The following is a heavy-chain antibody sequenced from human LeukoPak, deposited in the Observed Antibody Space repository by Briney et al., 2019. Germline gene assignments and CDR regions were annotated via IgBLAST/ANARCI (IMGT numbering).Heavy chain of an antibody. J-gene: IGHJ4*02. D-gene: IGHD1-26*01. CDR1: GYTFTSYG. CDR2: ISAYNGNT. CDR3: ARVVIVGAQGGGIFDY. V-gene: IGHV1-18*01. Sequence: ASMKVSCKASGYTFTSYGISWVRQAPGQGLEWMGWISAYNGNTNYAQKLQGRVTMTTDTSTSTAYMELRSLRSDDTAVYYCARVVIVGAQGGGIFDYWGQGTLVTVSS.